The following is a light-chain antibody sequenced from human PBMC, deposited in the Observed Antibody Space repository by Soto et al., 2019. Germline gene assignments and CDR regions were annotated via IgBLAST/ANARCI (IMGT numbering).Light chain of an antibody. CDR3: MQALQTEYT. V-gene: IGKV2-28*01. Sequence: DIVMTQSPLSLPVTPGEPASISCRSSQSLLHSNGYNYLDWYLQKPGQSPQLLIYLGSNRASGVPDRFSGSGSGTDFTLKISSVEAEDVGVYYCMQALQTEYTFGQGTKLEIK. CDR1: QSLLHSNGYNY. CDR2: LGS. J-gene: IGKJ2*01.